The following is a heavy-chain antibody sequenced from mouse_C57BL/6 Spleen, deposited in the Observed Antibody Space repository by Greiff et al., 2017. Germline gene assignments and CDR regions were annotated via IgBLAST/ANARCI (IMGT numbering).Heavy chain of an antibody. D-gene: IGHD4-1*01. V-gene: IGHV1-81*01. CDR2: IYPRSGNT. Sequence: VQLQQSGAELARPGASVKLSCKASGYTFTSYGISWVKQGPGQGLEWIGEIYPRSGNTYYNEKFKGKATLTAYKSSSTAYMELRSLTSYDSAVYFCARSRAGTEAMDYWGQGTSVTVSS. CDR1: GYTFTSYG. CDR3: ARSRAGTEAMDY. J-gene: IGHJ4*01.